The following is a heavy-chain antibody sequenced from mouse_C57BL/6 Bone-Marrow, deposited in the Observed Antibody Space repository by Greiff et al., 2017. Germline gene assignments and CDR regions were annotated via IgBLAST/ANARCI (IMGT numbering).Heavy chain of an antibody. CDR2: IYPSDSET. CDR1: GYTFTSYW. CDR3: ARGAYIFYYAMDY. J-gene: IGHJ4*01. Sequence: VQLQQPGAELVRPGSSVKLSCKASGYTFTSYWMDWVKQRPGQGLEWIGNIYPSDSETHYNQKFKDKATLTVDKSSSTAYMQLSSRTSDDSAVYYCARGAYIFYYAMDYWGQGTSVTVSS. V-gene: IGHV1-61*01.